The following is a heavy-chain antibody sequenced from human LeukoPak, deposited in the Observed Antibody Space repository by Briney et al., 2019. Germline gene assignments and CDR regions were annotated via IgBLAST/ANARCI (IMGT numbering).Heavy chain of an antibody. Sequence: GGSLRLSCAASGFTFSNYYMNWIRQAPGKGLEWVANIKQDGSEKYYVDSVKGRFTISRDNAKNSLYLQMNSLRAEDTAVYYCARRNQKSPYYYGSGSYDAPFDYWGQGTLVTVSS. CDR1: GFTFSNYY. V-gene: IGHV3-7*01. J-gene: IGHJ4*02. CDR2: IKQDGSEK. D-gene: IGHD3-10*01. CDR3: ARRNQKSPYYYGSGSYDAPFDY.